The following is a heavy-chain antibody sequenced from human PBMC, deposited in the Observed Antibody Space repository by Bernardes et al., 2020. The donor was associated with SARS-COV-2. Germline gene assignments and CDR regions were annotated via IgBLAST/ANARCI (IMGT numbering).Heavy chain of an antibody. D-gene: IGHD3-22*01. CDR3: ARRSLYYDSIPWDY. CDR2: IYYTGRT. CDR1: SGSITSSNYY. Sequence: SETLSLTCIVSSGSITSSNYYWGWIRQPPGKGLEWIGNIYYTGRTYYNPSLKSRVTISVDSSKNQFSLKLSSVTAADTATYYCARRSLYYDSIPWDYWDHGALVAGAS. J-gene: IGHJ4*01. V-gene: IGHV4-39*01.